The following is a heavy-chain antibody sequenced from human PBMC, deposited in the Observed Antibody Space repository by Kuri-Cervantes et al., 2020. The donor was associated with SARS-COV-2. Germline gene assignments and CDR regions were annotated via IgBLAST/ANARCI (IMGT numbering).Heavy chain of an antibody. V-gene: IGHV3-30*04. J-gene: IGHJ6*03. Sequence: SLMISCAASEFNYSSYAMHWVRPAPDKGLEWVAVISYDRSNKYYADSVKGPFTISRDNAKNSLYLQMNSLRAEDTAVYYCARDQHCSSTSCYYYYRDVEGKVTTVTVSS. D-gene: IGHD2-2*01. CDR2: ISYDRSNK. CDR3: ARDQHCSSTSCYYYYRDV. CDR1: EFNYSSYA.